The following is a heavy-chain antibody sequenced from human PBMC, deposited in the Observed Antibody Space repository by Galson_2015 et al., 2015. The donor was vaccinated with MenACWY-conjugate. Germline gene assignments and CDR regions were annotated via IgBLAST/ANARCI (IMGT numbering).Heavy chain of an antibody. CDR1: GFSVTDNC. V-gene: IGHV3-53*01. D-gene: IGHD2-8*01. CDR3: SRGYDWCSYFRA. Sequence: SLRLSCAVSGFSVTDNCLSRVRQAPGKGPEWIAMADRVGATIYADSVRGRFTVSRDNFKNTVILQMNSLRAEDTAVYRCSRGYDWCSYFRAWGQGAQVTVSS. CDR2: ADRVGAT. J-gene: IGHJ5*02.